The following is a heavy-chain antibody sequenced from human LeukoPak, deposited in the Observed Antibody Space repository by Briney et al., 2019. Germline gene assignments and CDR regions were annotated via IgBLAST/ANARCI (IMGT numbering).Heavy chain of an antibody. CDR2: INPNSGGT. V-gene: IGHV1-2*06. Sequence: ASVKVSCKASGYTFTGYYMHWVRQAPGQGLEWMGRINPNSGGTNYAQKFQGRVTMTRDTSISTAYMELSRLRSDDTAVYYCASHYYDSSGYYGADYWGQGTLVTVSS. CDR1: GYTFTGYY. CDR3: ASHYYDSSGYYGADY. J-gene: IGHJ4*02. D-gene: IGHD3-22*01.